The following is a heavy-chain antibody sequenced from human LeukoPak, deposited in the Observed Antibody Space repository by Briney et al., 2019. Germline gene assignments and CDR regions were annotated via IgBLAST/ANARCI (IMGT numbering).Heavy chain of an antibody. CDR3: AKDRKTCSSTSCYTFPGCWSDP. V-gene: IGHV3-23*01. CDR1: GFTFSSYA. CDR2: ISGSGGST. J-gene: IGHJ5*02. D-gene: IGHD2-2*02. Sequence: PGGSLRLSCAASGFTFSSYAMSWVRQAPGKGLEWVSAISGSGGSTYYADSVKGRFTISRDNSKNTLYLQMNSLRAEDTAVYYCAKDRKTCSSTSCYTFPGCWSDPWGQGTLATVSS.